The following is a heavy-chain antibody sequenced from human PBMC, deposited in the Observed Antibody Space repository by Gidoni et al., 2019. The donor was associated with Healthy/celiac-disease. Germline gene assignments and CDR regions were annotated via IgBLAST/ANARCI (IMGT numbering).Heavy chain of an antibody. V-gene: IGHV3-23*01. CDR1: GFTFSSHA. D-gene: IGHD3-3*01. J-gene: IGHJ4*02. Sequence: EVQLLESGGGLVQPGGSLRLSCAASGFTFSSHAMSWVRQAPGKGREWVSVISGSGGSTYYADSVKGRFPISRDNSKNTLYLKMTSLRAEDTAVYYCAKRRRGGAGLDLVARYYFDYWGQGTLVTVSS. CDR3: AKRRRGGAGLDLVARYYFDY. CDR2: ISGSGGST.